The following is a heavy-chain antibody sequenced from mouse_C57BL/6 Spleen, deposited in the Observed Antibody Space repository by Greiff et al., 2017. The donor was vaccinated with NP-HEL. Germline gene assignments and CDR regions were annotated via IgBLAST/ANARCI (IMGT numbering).Heavy chain of an antibody. D-gene: IGHD1-1*02. CDR1: GYTFTSYW. J-gene: IGHJ2*01. CDR3: ARSGVAPGYFDY. Sequence: QVQLQQPGAELVKPGASVKLSCKASGYTFTSYWMHWVKQRPGQGLEWIGMIHPNSGSTNLCEKFKSKATLTVDKASSTAYMQLSSLTSEDSAVYYWARSGVAPGYFDYWGQGTTLTVSS. V-gene: IGHV1-64*01. CDR2: IHPNSGST.